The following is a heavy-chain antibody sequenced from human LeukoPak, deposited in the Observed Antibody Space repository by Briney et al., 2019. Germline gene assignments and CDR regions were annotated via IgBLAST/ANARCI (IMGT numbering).Heavy chain of an antibody. CDR1: GYTFTSYY. D-gene: IGHD2-2*01. J-gene: IGHJ6*02. Sequence: GASVKVSCKASGYTFTSYYMHWVRQAPGQGLEWMGIINPGGGSTSYPQKFQGRVTMTRDTSTSTVYMELSSLRSEDTAVYYCATLNPRRVGYYGMDVWGQGTTVTVSS. CDR3: ATLNPRRVGYYGMDV. CDR2: INPGGGST. V-gene: IGHV1-46*01.